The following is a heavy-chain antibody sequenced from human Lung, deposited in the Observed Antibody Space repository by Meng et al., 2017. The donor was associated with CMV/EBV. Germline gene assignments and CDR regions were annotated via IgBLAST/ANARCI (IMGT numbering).Heavy chain of an antibody. CDR1: GYTFTGDY. CDR3: AKEECGYYDALDI. D-gene: IGHD3-22*01. V-gene: IGHV1-2*02. CDR2: IDPKSGDT. Sequence: SXXVSXXASGYTFTGDYLHWVRQAPGQGLEWMASIDPKSGDTKFAQKFQGRVTMTRDTSISTLYMQLSTLRSDDTAVYYCAKEECGYYDALDIWGQGTMVTVSS. J-gene: IGHJ3*02.